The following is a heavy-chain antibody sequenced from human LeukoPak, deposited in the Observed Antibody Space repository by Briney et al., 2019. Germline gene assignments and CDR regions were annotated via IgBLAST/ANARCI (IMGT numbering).Heavy chain of an antibody. CDR1: GGSISSSNW. CDR3: AGGPYYYDSSGYYIPYYGMDV. D-gene: IGHD3-22*01. Sequence: SETLSLTCAVSGGSISSSNWWSWVRQPPGKGLEWIGEIYHSGSTNYNPSLKSRVTISVDKSKNQFSLKLSSVTAADTAVYYCAGGPYYYDSSGYYIPYYGMDVWGQGTTVTVSS. V-gene: IGHV4-4*02. CDR2: IYHSGST. J-gene: IGHJ6*02.